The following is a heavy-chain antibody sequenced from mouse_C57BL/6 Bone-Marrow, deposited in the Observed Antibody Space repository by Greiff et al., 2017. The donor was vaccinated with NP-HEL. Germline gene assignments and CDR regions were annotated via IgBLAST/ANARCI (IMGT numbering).Heavy chain of an antibody. Sequence: VQLQLPGAELVKPGASVKLSCKASGYTFTSYWMHWVKQRPGQGLEWIGMIHPNSGSTNYNEKFKSKATLTVDKSSSTAYMQLSSLTSEDSAVYYCARLHYGSSYCAMDYWGQGTSVTVSS. CDR2: IHPNSGST. CDR3: ARLHYGSSYCAMDY. D-gene: IGHD1-1*01. J-gene: IGHJ4*01. CDR1: GYTFTSYW. V-gene: IGHV1-64*01.